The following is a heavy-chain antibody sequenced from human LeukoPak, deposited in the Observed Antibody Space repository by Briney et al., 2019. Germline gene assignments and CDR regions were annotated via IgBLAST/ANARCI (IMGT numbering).Heavy chain of an antibody. CDR2: IYGGGNNT. J-gene: IGHJ4*02. V-gene: IGHV3-53*01. D-gene: IGHD6-19*01. CDR3: AREFRQTYSRGWSLDY. Sequence: PGGSLRLSCTVSGFTVSNYYMSWVRQAPGKGLEWVSVIYGGGNNTVYADSVKGRFTISRDNSRNTIYLQIDSLRAEDTAAYYCAREFRQTYSRGWSLDYWGQGTLVTVSS. CDR1: GFTVSNYY.